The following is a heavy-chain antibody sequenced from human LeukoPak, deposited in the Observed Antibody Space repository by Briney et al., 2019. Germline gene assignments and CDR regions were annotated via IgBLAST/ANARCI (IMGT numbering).Heavy chain of an antibody. CDR3: ARDCSSPAGYYMDV. CDR2: IIPIFGTA. CDR1: GGTFSSYA. D-gene: IGHD6-6*01. J-gene: IGHJ6*03. V-gene: IGHV1-69*13. Sequence: SVKVSCKASGGTFSSYAISWVRQAPGQGLEWMGGIIPIFGTANYAQKFQGRVTITADESTSTAYMELSSLRSKDTAVYYCARDCSSPAGYYMDVWGKGTTVTVSS.